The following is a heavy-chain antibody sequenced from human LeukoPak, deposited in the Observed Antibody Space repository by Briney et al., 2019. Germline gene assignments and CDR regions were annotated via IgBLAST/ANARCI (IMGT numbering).Heavy chain of an antibody. D-gene: IGHD6-13*01. CDR1: GGTFSSYA. Sequence: RASVKVSCKASGGTFSSYAISWVRQAPGQGLEWMGGIIPIFGTANYAQKFQGRVTITTDESTSTAYMELSSLRSEDTAVYYCATQRWVYSSSWYSDYWGQGTLVTVSS. CDR2: IIPIFGTA. J-gene: IGHJ4*02. V-gene: IGHV1-69*05. CDR3: ATQRWVYSSSWYSDY.